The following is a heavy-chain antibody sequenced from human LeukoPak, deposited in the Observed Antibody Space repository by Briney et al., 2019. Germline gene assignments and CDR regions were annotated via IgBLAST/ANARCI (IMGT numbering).Heavy chain of an antibody. V-gene: IGHV3-66*01. CDR2: IYSGGST. Sequence: PGGSLRLSCAASGFTVSNNYTSWVRQAPGKGLEWVSVIYSGGSTYYADSVKGRFTISRDNSKNTLYLQMNSLRAEDTAVYYCARSSIVTGYCSSSSCPYYFDYWGQGTLVTVSS. D-gene: IGHD2-2*01. J-gene: IGHJ4*02. CDR1: GFTVSNNY. CDR3: ARSSIVTGYCSSSSCPYYFDY.